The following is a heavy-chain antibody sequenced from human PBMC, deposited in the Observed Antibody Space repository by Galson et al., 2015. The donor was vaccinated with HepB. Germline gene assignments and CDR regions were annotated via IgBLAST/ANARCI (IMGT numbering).Heavy chain of an antibody. CDR1: GFTFSSYA. V-gene: IGHV3-30*04. J-gene: IGHJ1*01. D-gene: IGHD2-2*01. CDR3: ARGSIPNIVVVPAVIQD. CDR2: ISYEGKNK. Sequence: SLRLSCAASGFTFSSYAMHWVRQAPGKGLQWLAVISYEGKNKHYADSAEGRFTIPRDNSKNTLYLQMNGLRAEDTAMYHCARGSIPNIVVVPAVIQDWGQGTLVIVSS.